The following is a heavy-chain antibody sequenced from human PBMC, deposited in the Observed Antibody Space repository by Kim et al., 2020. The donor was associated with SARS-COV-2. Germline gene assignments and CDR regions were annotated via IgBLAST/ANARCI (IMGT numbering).Heavy chain of an antibody. V-gene: IGHV3-23*01. D-gene: IGHD2-15*01. CDR3: AKIGGRNSQYYYYYGMDV. J-gene: IGHJ6*02. CDR1: GFTFSSYA. Sequence: GGSLRLSCAASGFTFSSYAMSWVRQAPGKGLEWVSAISGSGGSTYYADSVKGRFTISRDNSKNTLYLQMNSLRAEDTAVYYCAKIGGRNSQYYYYYGMDVWGQGTTVTVSS. CDR2: ISGSGGST.